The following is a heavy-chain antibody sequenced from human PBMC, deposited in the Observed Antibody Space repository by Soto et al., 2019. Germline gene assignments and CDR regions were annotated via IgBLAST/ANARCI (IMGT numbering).Heavy chain of an antibody. CDR3: ARDLEDIVLMVYAIHAFDI. J-gene: IGHJ3*02. D-gene: IGHD2-8*01. CDR2: ISAYNGNT. CDR1: GYTFTSYG. V-gene: IGHV1-18*01. Sequence: ASVKVSCKASGYTFTSYGISLVRQAPGQGLEWMGWISAYNGNTNYAQKLQGRVTMTTDTSTSTAYMELRSLRSDDTAVYYCARDLEDIVLMVYAIHAFDIWGQGTMVTVSS.